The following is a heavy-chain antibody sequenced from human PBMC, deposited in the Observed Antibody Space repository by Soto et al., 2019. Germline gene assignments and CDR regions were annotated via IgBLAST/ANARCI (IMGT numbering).Heavy chain of an antibody. V-gene: IGHV3-15*01. CDR2: IKSKTDGGTT. CDR1: GFTFSNAW. D-gene: IGHD1-26*01. Sequence: GGSLRLSCAASGFTFSNAWMSWVRQAPGKGLEWVGRIKSKTDGGTTDYAAPMKGRFTISRDDSKNTLYLQMNSLKTEDTAVYYCTTGGSGSYYYYYGMDVWGQGTTVTVSS. J-gene: IGHJ6*02. CDR3: TTGGSGSYYYYYGMDV.